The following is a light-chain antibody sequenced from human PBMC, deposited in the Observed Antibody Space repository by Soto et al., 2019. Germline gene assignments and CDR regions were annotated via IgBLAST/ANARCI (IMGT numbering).Light chain of an antibody. CDR3: QQYGSSLLT. J-gene: IGKJ4*01. Sequence: EIVLTQSPGTLPLSPGERATLSCRASQSVSSNYLAWYQQKPGQAPRLLIYGASTRATGIPDRFSGSGSGTDFTLTISRLEPEDFAVYYCQQYGSSLLTFGGGTKVEIK. CDR1: QSVSSNY. CDR2: GAS. V-gene: IGKV3-20*01.